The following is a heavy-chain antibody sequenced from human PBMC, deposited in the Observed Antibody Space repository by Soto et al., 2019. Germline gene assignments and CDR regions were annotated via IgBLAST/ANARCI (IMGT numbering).Heavy chain of an antibody. CDR2: IIPILGIA. CDR3: ARDRGAAAGQN. V-gene: IGHV1-69*08. D-gene: IGHD6-13*01. J-gene: IGHJ4*02. Sequence: QVQLVQSGAEVKKPGSSVKVSCKASGGTFSSYTISWVRQAPGQGREWMGRIIPILGIANYAQKFQGRVTITADKSTSTAYMELSSLRSEDTAVYYCARDRGAAAGQNWGQGTLVTVSS. CDR1: GGTFSSYT.